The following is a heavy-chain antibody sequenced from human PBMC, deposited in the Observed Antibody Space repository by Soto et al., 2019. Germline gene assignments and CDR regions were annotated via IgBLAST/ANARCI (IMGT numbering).Heavy chain of an antibody. CDR1: GGSISSEYFH. Sequence: QVQLQQSGPGLVEPSQTLSLACAVSGGSISSEYFHWTWIRQSPGKVLEWIGYIHYTGSIMYNPSFKSRLTMAVDTTKNQFSLQLTSVTAADTAVYFCSREDDGGDRDYYGLDVWGQGTTVTVSS. D-gene: IGHD2-21*02. CDR2: IHYTGSI. J-gene: IGHJ6*02. CDR3: SREDDGGDRDYYGLDV. V-gene: IGHV4-30-4*08.